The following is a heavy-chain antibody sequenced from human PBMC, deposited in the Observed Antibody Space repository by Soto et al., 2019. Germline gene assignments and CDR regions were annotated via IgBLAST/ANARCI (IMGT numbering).Heavy chain of an antibody. J-gene: IGHJ6*02. CDR1: GFTFSDFY. Sequence: GGALRLSCAASGFTFSDFYMSWVRQAPGKGLEWVAYISGTDPYMKYADAVRGRFTISRDNAKNSVYLQMNNLRDDDTAVYYCARGSSVRGMNVWGQGTTVTVSS. V-gene: IGHV3-11*06. CDR2: ISGTDPYM. D-gene: IGHD6-13*01. CDR3: ARGSSVRGMNV.